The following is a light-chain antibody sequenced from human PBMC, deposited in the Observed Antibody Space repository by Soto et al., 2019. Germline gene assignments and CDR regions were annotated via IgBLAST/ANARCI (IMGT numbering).Light chain of an antibody. Sequence: QSVLTQPRSVSASPGQSVTISCTGTSSDVGRYDYVSWYQQHPGKAPKLIVYDVTERPSGVPDRFSGSKSGNTASLTISELQAEDEADYSCCSFAGSYSYVFGTGTKV. CDR3: CSFAGSYSYV. J-gene: IGLJ1*01. CDR1: SSDVGRYDY. CDR2: DVT. V-gene: IGLV2-11*01.